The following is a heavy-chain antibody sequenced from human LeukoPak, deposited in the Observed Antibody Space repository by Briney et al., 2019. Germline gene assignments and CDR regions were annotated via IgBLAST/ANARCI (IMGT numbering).Heavy chain of an antibody. Sequence: ASVKVSCKVSGYTFTGYYMHWVRQAPGQGLDWMGWINPNSGGTSYAQKFQGSVTMTRDTSISTAYMELSRLRSDDTAVYYCARDRDYGSGIFDYWGQGTLVTVSS. CDR2: INPNSGGT. J-gene: IGHJ4*02. D-gene: IGHD3-10*01. CDR1: GYTFTGYY. V-gene: IGHV1-2*02. CDR3: ARDRDYGSGIFDY.